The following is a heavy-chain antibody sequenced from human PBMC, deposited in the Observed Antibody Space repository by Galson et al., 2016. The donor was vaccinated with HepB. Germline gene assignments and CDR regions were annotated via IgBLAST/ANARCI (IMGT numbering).Heavy chain of an antibody. Sequence: SETLSLTCTVSGGSVSSGSYYWSWIRQPPGKRLEWIGYIYYSGSTNYNPSLKSRVTISVDTSKNQFSLKLSSVTAADTAVYYCAREDFWSGIADYWGRGTLVTVSS. CDR1: GGSVSSGSYY. J-gene: IGHJ4*02. D-gene: IGHD3-3*01. CDR3: AREDFWSGIADY. V-gene: IGHV4-61*01. CDR2: IYYSGST.